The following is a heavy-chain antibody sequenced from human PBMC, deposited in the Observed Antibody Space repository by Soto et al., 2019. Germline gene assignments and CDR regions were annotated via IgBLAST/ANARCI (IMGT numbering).Heavy chain of an antibody. J-gene: IGHJ6*02. CDR2: IIPIFGTA. Sequence: QVQLVQSGAEVKKPGSSVKVSCKASGGTFSSYAISWVRQAPGQGLEWMGGIIPIFGTANYAQKFQGRVTITADESTSTADMELSSLRSEDTAVYYCARGGLTSSSSPYYYGMDVWGQGTTVTVSS. CDR3: ARGGLTSSSSPYYYGMDV. V-gene: IGHV1-69*01. D-gene: IGHD6-6*01. CDR1: GGTFSSYA.